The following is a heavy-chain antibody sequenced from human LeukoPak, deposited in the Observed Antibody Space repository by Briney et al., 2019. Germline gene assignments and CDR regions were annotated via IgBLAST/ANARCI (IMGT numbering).Heavy chain of an antibody. D-gene: IGHD6-13*01. CDR3: ARGDSRRGAWYFDL. Sequence: PSETLSLTCAVSGGSISNGGYSWSWIRQPPGTGLEWIGYIYDSGSAYYNPSLKSRATISVDRSKNHFSLRLSSVTAADTAVYYCARGDSRRGAWYFDLWGRGTPVTVSS. CDR2: IYDSGSA. V-gene: IGHV4-30-2*01. CDR1: GGSISNGGYS. J-gene: IGHJ2*01.